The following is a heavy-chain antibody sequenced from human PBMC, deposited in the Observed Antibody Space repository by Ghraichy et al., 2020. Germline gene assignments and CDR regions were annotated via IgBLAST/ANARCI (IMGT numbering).Heavy chain of an antibody. CDR3: AKGARPVSAVVPAAWLRSCFDY. CDR1: GFTVSNYA. J-gene: IGHJ4*02. CDR2: FSSSGGST. Sequence: GGSLRLSCAASGFTVSNYAMSWVRQAPGKGLEWVSGFSSSGGSTYYADSVKGRFTISRDNSKNTLYLQMNSLRAEDTAIYYCAKGARPVSAVVPAAWLRSCFDYWGQGTLVTVSS. V-gene: IGHV3-23*01. D-gene: IGHD2-2*01.